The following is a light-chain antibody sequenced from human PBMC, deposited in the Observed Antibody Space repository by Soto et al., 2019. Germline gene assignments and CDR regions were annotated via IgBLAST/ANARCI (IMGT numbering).Light chain of an antibody. CDR2: GAY. CDR1: QGINNH. Sequence: DIQMTQSPSSMSASVVDRVTITCRASQGINNHLVWFQQRPGKVPRRLIFGAYNLQSGVPSRFSGSGSGTEFTLTISGLQPEDFAIYYCLQHNSYPITLGQGTRLEIK. CDR3: LQHNSYPIT. V-gene: IGKV1-17*03. J-gene: IGKJ5*01.